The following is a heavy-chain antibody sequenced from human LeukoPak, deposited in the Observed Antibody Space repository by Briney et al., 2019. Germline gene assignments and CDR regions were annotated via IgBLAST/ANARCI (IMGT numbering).Heavy chain of an antibody. Sequence: GRSLRLSCAASGFTFSSYGMHWVRQAPGKGLEWVAVISYDGSNKYYADSVKGRFAISRDNSKNTLYLQMNSLRAEDTAVYYCAKDSGYAPNYYYYGMDVWGQGTTVTVSS. J-gene: IGHJ6*02. CDR2: ISYDGSNK. CDR1: GFTFSSYG. V-gene: IGHV3-30*18. CDR3: AKDSGYAPNYYYYGMDV. D-gene: IGHD5-12*01.